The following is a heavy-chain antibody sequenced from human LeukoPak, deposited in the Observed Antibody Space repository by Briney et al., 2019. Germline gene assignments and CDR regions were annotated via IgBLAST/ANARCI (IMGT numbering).Heavy chain of an antibody. CDR2: IYHSGST. CDR3: ARVIVATINDAFDI. J-gene: IGHJ3*02. Sequence: SETLSLTCTVSGGSIRSTSYYWGWIRQPPGKGLEWIGSIYHSGSTYYNPSLKSRVTISADTSKNQLSLKLSSVTAADTAVYYCARVIVATINDAFDIWGQGTMVTVSS. V-gene: IGHV4-39*07. CDR1: GGSIRSTSYY. D-gene: IGHD5-12*01.